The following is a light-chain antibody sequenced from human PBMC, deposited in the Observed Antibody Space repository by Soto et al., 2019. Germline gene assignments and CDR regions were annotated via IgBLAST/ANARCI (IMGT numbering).Light chain of an antibody. CDR1: RSNIGDNY. CDR3: GTWDTSLSAYV. CDR2: DNG. V-gene: IGLV1-51*01. J-gene: IGLJ1*01. Sequence: QSVLTQPPSVSAASGQKVTISCSGSRSNIGDNYVSWYQLLPGAAPKLLISDNGRRPSGIPDRFSGSKSGTTATLAIAGLQTADEAEYYCGTWDTSLSAYVFAAGTKVTVL.